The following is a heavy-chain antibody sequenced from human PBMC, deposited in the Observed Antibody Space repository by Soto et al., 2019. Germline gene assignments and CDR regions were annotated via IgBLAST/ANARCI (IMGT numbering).Heavy chain of an antibody. V-gene: IGHV1-69*02. Sequence: SVKVSCKTSENTFNSYTITWVRQAPAQGPEWMGRIVPLLGVTNYAQKFQDRVTITADKSTTTAYMEIHNLKSEDTAVYYCARGMQLEPYYYYHALDVWGQGTTVTVPS. CDR1: ENTFNSYT. CDR3: ARGMQLEPYYYYHALDV. J-gene: IGHJ6*01. D-gene: IGHD1-1*01. CDR2: IVPLLGVT.